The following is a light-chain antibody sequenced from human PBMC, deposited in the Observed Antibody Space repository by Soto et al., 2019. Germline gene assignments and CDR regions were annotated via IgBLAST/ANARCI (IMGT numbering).Light chain of an antibody. V-gene: IGLV2-8*01. Sequence: QSVLTQPPSASGSPGQSVTISCTGTKRDIGVYDFVSWYQHHPGKAPRLIIYEVVQRPSGVPDRFSGSKSGNTASLTVSGLQAADEADYFCKSYAGSNPYVFGSGTKFTVL. CDR3: KSYAGSNPYV. J-gene: IGLJ1*01. CDR2: EVV. CDR1: KRDIGVYDF.